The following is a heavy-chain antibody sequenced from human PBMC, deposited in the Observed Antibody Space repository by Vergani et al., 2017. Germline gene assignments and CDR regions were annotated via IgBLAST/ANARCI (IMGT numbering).Heavy chain of an antibody. CDR2: MNPNSGNT. CDR3: ARVQNYYDSSGYYGNWFDP. V-gene: IGHV1-8*01. CDR1: GYTFTSYD. J-gene: IGHJ5*02. Sequence: QVQLVQSGAEVKKPGASVKVSCKASGYTFTSYDINWVRQATGQGLEWMGWMNPNSGNTGYAQKFQGRVTMTRNTSISTAYMELSRLRSEDTAVYYCARVQNYYDSSGYYGNWFDPWGQGTLVTVSS. D-gene: IGHD3-22*01.